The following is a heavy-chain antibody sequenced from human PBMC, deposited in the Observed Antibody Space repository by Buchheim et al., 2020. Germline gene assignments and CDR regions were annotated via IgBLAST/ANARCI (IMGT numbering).Heavy chain of an antibody. CDR2: INTDGSRT. D-gene: IGHD5-24*01. Sequence: EVQLVESGGGSVQPGGSLRLSCAASGFTFSSCWMHWVRQAPGKGLVWVSRINTDGSRTSYADSVKGRFTISRDNAKNTVYLPMNSLRAEDTAVYYCASPGTRDEYDFDYWGQGAL. CDR1: GFTFSSCW. CDR3: ASPGTRDEYDFDY. J-gene: IGHJ4*02. V-gene: IGHV3-74*01.